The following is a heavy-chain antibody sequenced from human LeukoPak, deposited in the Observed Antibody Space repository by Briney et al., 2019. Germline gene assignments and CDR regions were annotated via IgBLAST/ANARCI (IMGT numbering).Heavy chain of an antibody. J-gene: IGHJ4*02. V-gene: IGHV3-9*01. D-gene: IGHD5-12*01. CDR1: GFTFDDYA. CDR2: ITWSSGTT. CDR3: TKDTRAGVSGSFDY. Sequence: GRSLRLSCTASGFTFDDYAMHWVRQAPGKGLEWVSGITWSSGTTVYADSVKGRFTISRDNAKNSLYLQMNNLRDEDTALYYCTKDTRAGVSGSFDYWGQGTLVTVSS.